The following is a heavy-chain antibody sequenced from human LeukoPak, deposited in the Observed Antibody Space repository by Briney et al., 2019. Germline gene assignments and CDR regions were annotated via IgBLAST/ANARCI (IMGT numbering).Heavy chain of an antibody. CDR3: ATDRRYLAGTVGRY. CDR1: GYTFTGYY. CDR2: INPNSGGT. J-gene: IGHJ4*02. D-gene: IGHD6-19*01. V-gene: IGHV1-2*02. Sequence: ASVKVSCKASGYTFTGYYMHWVRQAPGQGLEWMGWINPNSGGTNYAQKFQGRVTMTEDTSTDTAYMELSSLRSEDTAVYYCATDRRYLAGTVGRYWGQGTLVTVSS.